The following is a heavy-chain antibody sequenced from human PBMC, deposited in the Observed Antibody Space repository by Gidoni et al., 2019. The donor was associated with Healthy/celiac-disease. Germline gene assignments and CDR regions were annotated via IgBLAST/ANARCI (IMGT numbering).Heavy chain of an antibody. D-gene: IGHD4-17*01. J-gene: IGHJ4*02. V-gene: IGHV3-30*18. CDR3: AKGGAGAPAYFDY. CDR2: ISYDGSNK. CDR1: GFTFSSYG. Sequence: QVQLVESGGGVVQPGRSLRLSCAASGFTFSSYGMHWVRQAPGKGLEWVAVISYDGSNKYYADSVKGRFTISRDNSKNTLYLQMNSLRAEDTAVYYCAKGGAGAPAYFDYWGQGTLVTVSS.